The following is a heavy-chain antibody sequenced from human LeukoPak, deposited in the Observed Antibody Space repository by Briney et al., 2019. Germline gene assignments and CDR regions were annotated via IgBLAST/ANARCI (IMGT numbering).Heavy chain of an antibody. J-gene: IGHJ4*02. V-gene: IGHV4-39*01. CDR2: IYYSGST. CDR1: GGSISSSSYY. CDR3: ARLGDYYDSSGYYYFDY. Sequence: SETLSLTCTVSGGSISSSSYYWGWIRQPPGKGLEWIGSIYYSGSTYYNPSLKSRVTISVDTSKNQFSLKLSSVTAADTAVYYCARLGDYYDSSGYYYFDYRGQGTLVTVSS. D-gene: IGHD3-22*01.